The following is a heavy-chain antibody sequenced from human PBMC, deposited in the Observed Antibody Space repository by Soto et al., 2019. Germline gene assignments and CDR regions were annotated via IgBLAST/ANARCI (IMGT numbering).Heavy chain of an antibody. J-gene: IGHJ6*02. CDR2: IYYSGST. CDR1: GGSISSYY. CDR3: ARDLTLVTTIPYYYYGMDV. Sequence: PSETLSLTYTVSGGSISSYYWSWIRQPPGKGLEWIGYIYYSGSTNYNPSLKSRVTISVDTSKNQFSLKLSSVTAADTAVYYCARDLTLVTTIPYYYYGMDVWGQGTTVTVSS. V-gene: IGHV4-59*01. D-gene: IGHD4-17*01.